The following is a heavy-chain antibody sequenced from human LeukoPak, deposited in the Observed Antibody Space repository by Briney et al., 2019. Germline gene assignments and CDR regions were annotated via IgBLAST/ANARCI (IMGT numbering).Heavy chain of an antibody. V-gene: IGHV1-2*02. CDR3: ARDNELLSLFDY. Sequence: ASVKVSCKASGYTFTGYYMHWVRQAPGQGLEWIGWINPNSGGTNYAQKFQGRVTMTRDTSISTAYMELSRLRSDDTAVYYCARDNELLSLFDYWGQGTLVTVSS. J-gene: IGHJ4*02. D-gene: IGHD1-1*01. CDR2: INPNSGGT. CDR1: GYTFTGYY.